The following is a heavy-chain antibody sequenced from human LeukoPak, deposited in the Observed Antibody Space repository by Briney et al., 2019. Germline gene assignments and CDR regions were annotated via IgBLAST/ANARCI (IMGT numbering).Heavy chain of an antibody. J-gene: IGHJ4*02. D-gene: IGHD1-1*01. CDR2: IYYSGST. V-gene: IGHV4-39*07. CDR1: GGSISSSSYY. CDR3: ARDIARWNFDY. Sequence: SETLSLTCTVSGGSISSSSYYWGWIRQPPGKGLEWIGSIYYSGSTYYNPSLKSRVTISVDTSKNQFSLKLSSVTAADTAVYYCARDIARWNFDYWGQGTLVTVSS.